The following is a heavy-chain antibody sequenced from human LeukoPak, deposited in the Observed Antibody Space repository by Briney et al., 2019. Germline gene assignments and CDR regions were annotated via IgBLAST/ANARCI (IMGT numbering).Heavy chain of an antibody. J-gene: IGHJ4*02. CDR2: ISADGGST. Sequence: PGGSLRLSCVVSGINFADYAMHWVRQPPAKGLEWVSLISADGGSTFSADSVKGRFSISRDNSKNSLYLQMNSLRSEDTAMYYCAKESGKFDYWGQGTLVAVSS. CDR1: GINFADYA. CDR3: AKESGKFDY. V-gene: IGHV3-43*02.